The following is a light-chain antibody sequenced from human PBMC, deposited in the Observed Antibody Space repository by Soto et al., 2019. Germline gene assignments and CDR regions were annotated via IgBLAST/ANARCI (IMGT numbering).Light chain of an antibody. V-gene: IGKV3-20*01. Sequence: PGERVTLPCRASQSVSSSYLAWYQQKPGQAPRLLIYGASSRATGIPDRFSGSGSGTDFTLTIRRLEPEEFAVYYCQKYGSSPRTFGQRTKLDIK. J-gene: IGKJ1*01. CDR1: QSVSSSY. CDR3: QKYGSSPRT. CDR2: GAS.